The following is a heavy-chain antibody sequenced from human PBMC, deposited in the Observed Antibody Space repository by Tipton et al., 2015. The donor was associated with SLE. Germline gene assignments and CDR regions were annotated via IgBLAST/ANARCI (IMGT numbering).Heavy chain of an antibody. CDR1: GGSISSGGYY. Sequence: TLSLTCTVSGGSISSGGYYWSWIRQHPGTGLEWIGYIYYSGSTYYNPSLKSRVTISVDTSKNQFSLKLSSVTAADTAVYYCARGDQITIFGVVQRVDAFDIWGQGTMVTVSS. CDR3: ARGDQITIFGVVQRVDAFDI. J-gene: IGHJ3*02. V-gene: IGHV4-31*03. D-gene: IGHD3-3*01. CDR2: IYYSGST.